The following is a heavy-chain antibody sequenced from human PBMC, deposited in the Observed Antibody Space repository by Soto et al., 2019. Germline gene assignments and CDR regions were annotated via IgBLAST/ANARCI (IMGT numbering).Heavy chain of an antibody. V-gene: IGHV3-74*01. CDR3: ARESEDLTSNFDY. J-gene: IGHJ4*02. Sequence: GGSLRLSCAASGFIFKMYWMHWVRQSTGKGLVWISRIYNDGTYSDYADSVRGRFTISRDNVNDTLYLEMNSLRAEDTAVYYCARESEDLTSNFDYWGQGTLVTVSS. CDR2: IYNDGTYS. CDR1: GFIFKMYW.